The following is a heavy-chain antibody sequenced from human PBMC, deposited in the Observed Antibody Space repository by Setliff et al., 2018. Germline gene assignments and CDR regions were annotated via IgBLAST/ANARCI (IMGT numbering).Heavy chain of an antibody. Sequence: ASVKVSCKVSGYTISSYPLNWVRQAPGQGLEWMGWINTKTATPSYAQGFTGRFVFSLDTSASTAHLQIDSLTSEDTAVYYCARDLPTEYETIRDTFDVWGQGTRVTVSS. J-gene: IGHJ3*01. CDR3: ARDLPTEYETIRDTFDV. V-gene: IGHV7-4-1*01. CDR2: INTKTATP. D-gene: IGHD2-21*01. CDR1: GYTISSYP.